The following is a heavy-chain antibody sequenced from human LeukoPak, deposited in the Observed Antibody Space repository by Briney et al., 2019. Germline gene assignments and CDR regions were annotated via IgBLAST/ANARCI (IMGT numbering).Heavy chain of an antibody. CDR2: IKQDGSEK. Sequence: GGSLRLSCAASGFPFSSYWMSWVRQAPGKGLEWVANIKQDGSEKYYVDSVKGRFTISRDNAKNSLYLQMNSLRAEDTAVYYCARESRYYGSGTPLDYWGQGTLVTVSS. CDR3: ARESRYYGSGTPLDY. CDR1: GFPFSSYW. D-gene: IGHD3-10*01. J-gene: IGHJ4*02. V-gene: IGHV3-7*03.